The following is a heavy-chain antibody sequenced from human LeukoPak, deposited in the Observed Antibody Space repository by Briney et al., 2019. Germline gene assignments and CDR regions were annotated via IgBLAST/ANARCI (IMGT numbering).Heavy chain of an antibody. V-gene: IGHV1-69*13. Sequence: SVKISCKASGGTFSSYAISWVRQAPGQGLEWMGGIIPIFGTANYAQKFQGRVTITADESTSTAYMELSSLRSEDTAVYYCARRGWKAGTFHLDYWGQGTLVTVSS. J-gene: IGHJ4*02. CDR1: GGTFSSYA. CDR3: ARRGWKAGTFHLDY. D-gene: IGHD6-19*01. CDR2: IIPIFGTA.